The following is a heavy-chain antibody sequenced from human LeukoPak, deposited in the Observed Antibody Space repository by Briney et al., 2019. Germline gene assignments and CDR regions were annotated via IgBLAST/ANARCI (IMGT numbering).Heavy chain of an antibody. CDR1: GFNFSIYG. J-gene: IGHJ4*02. V-gene: IGHV3-30*02. D-gene: IGHD3-3*01. CDR3: VKDQGECPGSRCYLRFLEY. Sequence: GGSLRLSCAASGFNFSIYGMHWVRQAPGKGLEWVTFVRYDQSATVYADSVQGRFAISRDDSKNTVYLQMNSLRVEDTALYFCVKDQGECPGSRCYLRFLEYWGQGTLVIVSS. CDR2: VRYDQSAT.